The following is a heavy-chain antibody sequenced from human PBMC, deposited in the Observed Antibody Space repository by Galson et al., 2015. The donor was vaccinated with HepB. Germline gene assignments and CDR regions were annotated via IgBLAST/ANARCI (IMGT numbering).Heavy chain of an antibody. Sequence: SLRLSCAASGFTFSSYWMSWVRQAPGKGLEWVANIKQDGSEKYYVDSVKGRFTISRDNAKNSLYLQMNSLRAEDTAVYYCARGKRTVTTYYFDYWGQGTLVTVSS. CDR1: GFTFSSYW. CDR3: ARGKRTVTTYYFDY. V-gene: IGHV3-7*03. CDR2: IKQDGSEK. D-gene: IGHD4-17*01. J-gene: IGHJ4*02.